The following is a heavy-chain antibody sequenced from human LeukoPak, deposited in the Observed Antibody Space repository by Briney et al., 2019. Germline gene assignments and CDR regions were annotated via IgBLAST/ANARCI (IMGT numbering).Heavy chain of an antibody. CDR3: ASKLGTRYSFDY. CDR2: IYYSGST. Sequence: PSQTLSLTCTVSGGSISSGDYYWSWIRQPPGKGPEWIGYIYYSGSTYYNPSLKSRVTISIDTSKNQFSLQVSSVTATDTAVYYCASKLGTRYSFDYWGQGTLVTVSS. V-gene: IGHV4-30-4*01. D-gene: IGHD7-27*01. J-gene: IGHJ4*02. CDR1: GGSISSGDYY.